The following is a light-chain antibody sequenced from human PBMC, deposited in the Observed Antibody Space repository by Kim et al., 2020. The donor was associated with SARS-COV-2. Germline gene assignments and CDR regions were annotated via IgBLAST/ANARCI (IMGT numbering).Light chain of an antibody. CDR1: QGIRNE. CDR2: GAS. Sequence: DIQMTQSPSSLSASVGDRVTITCRASQGIRNELGWYQQNPGRAPKRLIYGASSLQSGVPSRFSGSGSGTEFTLTISSVQPEDFATYFCLQHSTYPLTFGQGTRLEIK. V-gene: IGKV1-17*01. CDR3: LQHSTYPLT. J-gene: IGKJ5*01.